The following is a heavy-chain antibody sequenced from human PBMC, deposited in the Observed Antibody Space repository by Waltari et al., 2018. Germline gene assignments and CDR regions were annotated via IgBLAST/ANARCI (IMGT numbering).Heavy chain of an antibody. V-gene: IGHV3-23*01. CDR2: ISGRGDDT. J-gene: IGHJ6*02. D-gene: IGHD2-8*02. Sequence: EVLLLESGGGLVQPGGSLRLSCAASGFSFSSYVMSWGRQPPGKGRGWVSGISGRGDDTYDEDSVKGRFTVSRDNSKNTLYLQMPSLRVADTAVYYCAKGTAHYGMDVWGQGTTVTISS. CDR1: GFSFSSYV. CDR3: AKGTAHYGMDV.